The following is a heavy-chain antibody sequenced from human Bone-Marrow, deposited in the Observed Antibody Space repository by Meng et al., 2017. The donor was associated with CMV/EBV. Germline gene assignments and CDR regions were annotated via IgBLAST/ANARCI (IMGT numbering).Heavy chain of an antibody. J-gene: IGHJ4*02. CDR2: IYHSGIT. D-gene: IGHD3-10*01. Sequence: SETLFLTCTVSGYSISSGYYWGWIRQPPGKGLEWIGSIYHSGITFYNPSLKSRITISVDTSKNFFSLNLSSVTAADTAVYYCAKTQLLWFGKSVVWGQGRLVTVSS. CDR1: GYSISSGYY. V-gene: IGHV4-38-2*02. CDR3: AKTQLLWFGKSVV.